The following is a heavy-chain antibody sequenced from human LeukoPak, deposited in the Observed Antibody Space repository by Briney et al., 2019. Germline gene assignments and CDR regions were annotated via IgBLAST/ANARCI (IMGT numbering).Heavy chain of an antibody. CDR3: ARVYASSGWYVY. V-gene: IGHV1-18*04. CDR1: GYTFTSYG. Sequence: GASVKVSCTASGYTFTSYGITWVRQAPGQGLEWMGWISSYNGNTNYAQKLQGRVTMTTDTSTSTAYMELRSLRSDDTAIYYCARVYASSGWYVYWGQGTPVTVSS. J-gene: IGHJ4*02. D-gene: IGHD6-19*01. CDR2: ISSYNGNT.